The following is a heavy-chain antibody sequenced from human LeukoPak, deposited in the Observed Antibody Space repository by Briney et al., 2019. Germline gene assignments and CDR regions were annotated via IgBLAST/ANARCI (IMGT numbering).Heavy chain of an antibody. Sequence: PSETLSLTCTVSGGSISSSTYYWGWIRQPPGKGLVRIGNLYYSGSTYYNPSLKSRVTISVDTSKNQFSLKLSSVTAADTAVYYCARQAISGYDPPPFDSWGQGTLVTVSS. J-gene: IGHJ4*02. D-gene: IGHD5-12*01. CDR3: ARQAISGYDPPPFDS. CDR2: LYYSGST. CDR1: GGSISSSTYY. V-gene: IGHV4-39*01.